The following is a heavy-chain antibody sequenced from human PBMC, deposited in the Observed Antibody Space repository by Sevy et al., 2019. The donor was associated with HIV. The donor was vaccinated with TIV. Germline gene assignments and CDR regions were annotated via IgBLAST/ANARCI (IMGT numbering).Heavy chain of an antibody. CDR1: GGSISSYY. CDR2: IYYSGST. V-gene: IGHV4-59*08. J-gene: IGHJ3*02. CDR3: AGLARGTTKLGYCSSTSCYNAFDI. D-gene: IGHD2-2*02. Sequence: SETLSLTCTVSGGSISSYYWSWIRQPPGKGLEWIGYIYYSGSTNYNPSLKSRVTISVDTSKNQFSLKLSSVTAADTAVYYCAGLARGTTKLGYCSSTSCYNAFDIWGQGTMVTVSS.